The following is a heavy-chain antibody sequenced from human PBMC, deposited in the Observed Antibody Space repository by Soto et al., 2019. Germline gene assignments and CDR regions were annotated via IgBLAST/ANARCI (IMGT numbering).Heavy chain of an antibody. V-gene: IGHV3-30*18. CDR2: ISYAGSNK. CDR1: GFTFSSYG. D-gene: IGHD6-19*01. J-gene: IGHJ3*02. Sequence: SGGSLRLSCAASGFTFSSYGMHWVRQAPGKGLEWVALISYAGSNKYYADSVKGRFTISRDNSKNTLYLQMNSLRAEDTAVYYCAKGDSSGWFLAAFDIWGQGTMVTVSS. CDR3: AKGDSSGWFLAAFDI.